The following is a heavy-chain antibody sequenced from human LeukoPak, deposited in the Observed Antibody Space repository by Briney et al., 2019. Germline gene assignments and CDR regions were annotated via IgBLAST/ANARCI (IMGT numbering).Heavy chain of an antibody. CDR2: IYPGDSDT. D-gene: IGHD3-22*01. CDR3: ARAETKYYYDSSGYYFGAFDI. CDR1: GYSFTSYW. Sequence: GEPLKISCKGSGYSFTSYWIGWVRQMPGKGLEWMGIIYPGDSDTRYSPSFQGQVTISADKSISTAYLQWSSLKASDTAMYYCARAETKYYYDSSGYYFGAFDIWGQGTMVTVSS. V-gene: IGHV5-51*01. J-gene: IGHJ3*02.